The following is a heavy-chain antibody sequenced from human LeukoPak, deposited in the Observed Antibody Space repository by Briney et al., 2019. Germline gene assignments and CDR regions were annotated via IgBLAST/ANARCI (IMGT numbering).Heavy chain of an antibody. CDR2: MNPNSGNT. CDR3: ARLYCSGGSCYYYFDY. CDR1: GYTFTSYD. D-gene: IGHD2-15*01. J-gene: IGHJ4*02. V-gene: IGHV1-8*01. Sequence: ASVKVSCKASGYTFTSYDINWVRQATGQGLERMGWMNPNSGNTGYAQKFQGRVTMTRNTSISTAYMELSSLRSEDTAVYYCARLYCSGGSCYYYFDYWGQGTLVTVSS.